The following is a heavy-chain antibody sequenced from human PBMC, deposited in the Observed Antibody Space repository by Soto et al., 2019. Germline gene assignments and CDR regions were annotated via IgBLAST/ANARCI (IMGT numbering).Heavy chain of an antibody. J-gene: IGHJ6*02. CDR3: ARRDLGGCISNSCPNSYGMDV. CDR1: GGTFSSYG. D-gene: IGHD2-2*01. V-gene: IGHV1-69*12. CDR2: IIPLFGTA. Sequence: QVPLVQSGAEVKKPGSSVKVSCKASGGTFSSYGISWVRQAPGQGLEWMGGIIPLFGTANYAQKFQGRVTITDDVLTTTADMSLRILTSNGYADYYCARRDLGGCISNSCPNSYGMDVWGQGTTVTVSS.